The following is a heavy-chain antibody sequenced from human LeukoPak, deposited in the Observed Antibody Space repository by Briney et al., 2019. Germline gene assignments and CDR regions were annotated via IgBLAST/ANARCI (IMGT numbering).Heavy chain of an antibody. CDR2: INSHSDKM. J-gene: IGHJ6*02. CDR1: GFTFRTYT. D-gene: IGHD6-13*01. CDR3: AKDMGAAAGTGYYYGMDV. Sequence: GGSLRLSRAASGFTFRTYTMSWFRQAPGKGLEWVSSINSHSDKMAYADSVRGRFTVSRDNAKTSLYLQMNSLRAVDTALYYCAKDMGAAAGTGYYYGMDVWGQGTTVTVSS. V-gene: IGHV3-21*04.